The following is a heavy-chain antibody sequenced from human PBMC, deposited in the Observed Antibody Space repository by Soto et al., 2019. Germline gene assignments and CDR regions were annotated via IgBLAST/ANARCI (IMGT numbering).Heavy chain of an antibody. V-gene: IGHV4-59*01. J-gene: IGHJ5*02. CDR2: IYYSGST. CDR1: GGSISSYY. Sequence: PSETLSLTCTVSGGSISSYYWSWIRQPPGKGLEWIGYIYYSGSTNYNPSLKSRVTISVDTSKNQFSLKLSSVTAADTAVYYCARRSSIAARGHNWFDPWGQGPLVTVPS. D-gene: IGHD6-6*01. CDR3: ARRSSIAARGHNWFDP.